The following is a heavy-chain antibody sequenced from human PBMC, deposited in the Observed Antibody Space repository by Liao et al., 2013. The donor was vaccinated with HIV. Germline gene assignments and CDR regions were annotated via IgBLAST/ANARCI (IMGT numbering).Heavy chain of an antibody. D-gene: IGHD4-17*01. V-gene: IGHV4-34*01. CDR3: ARGGRRDYYSRSDYYYYYMDV. J-gene: IGHJ6*03. CDR1: GDSFSGYF. Sequence: QVQLQQWGAGLLKPSETLSLTCAVYGDSFSGYFWTWIRQPPGKGLEWIGDINHTGSTNYNPSLKSRVTISVDTSKNQFSLRLTSVTAADTAVYYCARGGRRDYYSRSDYYYYYMDVWGKGTTVTVSS. CDR2: INHTGST.